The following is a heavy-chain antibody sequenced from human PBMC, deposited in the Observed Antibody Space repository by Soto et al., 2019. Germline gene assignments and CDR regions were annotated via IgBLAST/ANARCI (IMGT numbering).Heavy chain of an antibody. J-gene: IGHJ4*02. V-gene: IGHV1-69*01. CDR3: ASSAIVRELQLGFDF. CDR2: IIPIFGTA. D-gene: IGHD1-7*01. Sequence: QVQLVQSGAEMKKPGSSVKVSCKASGGTFSNYAINWVRQAPGQGLEWMGGIIPIFGTANYAQKFQGRVTITADESMTTAYMELSSLISVDTAVYYCASSAIVRELQLGFDFWGQGTLVTVSS. CDR1: GGTFSNYA.